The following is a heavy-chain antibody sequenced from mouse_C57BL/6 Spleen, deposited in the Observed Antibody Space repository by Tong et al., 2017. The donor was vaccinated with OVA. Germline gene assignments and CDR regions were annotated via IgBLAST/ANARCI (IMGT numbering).Heavy chain of an antibody. CDR3: TTYYGSSRAWFAY. Sequence: VQLQESGAELVKPGASVKLSCKASGYTFTSYWMHWVKQRPGRGLEWIGRIDPNSGGTKYNEKFKSKATLTVDKSSSTAYMELRSLTSEDSAVYYCTTYYGSSRAWFAYWGQGTLVTVSA. CDR2: IDPNSGGT. D-gene: IGHD1-1*01. CDR1: GYTFTSYW. V-gene: IGHV1-62-3*01. J-gene: IGHJ3*01.